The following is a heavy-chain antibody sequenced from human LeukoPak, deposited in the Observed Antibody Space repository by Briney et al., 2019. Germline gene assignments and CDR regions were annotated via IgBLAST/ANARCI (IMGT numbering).Heavy chain of an antibody. CDR3: TSPSSRFDP. CDR2: IRSKANSYAT. Sequence: PGGSLRLSCAASGFTFSGSAMHWVRQASGKGLEWVGRIRSKANSYATAYAASVKGRFTIYRDDSKTTAYLQMNSLKTEDTAVYYCTSPSSRFDPWGQGTLVTVSS. J-gene: IGHJ5*02. V-gene: IGHV3-73*01. CDR1: GFTFSGSA.